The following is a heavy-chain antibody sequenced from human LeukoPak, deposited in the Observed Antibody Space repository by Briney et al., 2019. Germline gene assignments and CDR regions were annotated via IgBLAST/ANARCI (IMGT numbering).Heavy chain of an antibody. J-gene: IGHJ3*02. CDR1: GYSFTNYW. CDR3: ARVGAPRTFDI. CDR2: IYPGDFET. D-gene: IGHD1-14*01. V-gene: IGHV5-51*01. Sequence: GESLKISCKGSGYSFTNYWIGWVRQMPGKGLEWMGIIYPGDFETRYNPSFQGQVTISADKSISTAYLQWTSLKASDTAMYYCARVGAPRTFDIWGQGTMVTVSS.